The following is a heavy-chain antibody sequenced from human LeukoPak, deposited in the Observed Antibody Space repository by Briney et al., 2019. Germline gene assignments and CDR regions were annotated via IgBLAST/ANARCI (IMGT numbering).Heavy chain of an antibody. CDR3: AREGWDSSRPGYFDL. D-gene: IGHD6-6*01. V-gene: IGHV4-59*01. J-gene: IGHJ2*01. CDR2: IYYSGST. CDR1: GDSISSYY. Sequence: TSETLSLTCTVSGDSISSYYWSWIRQPPGKGLEWIGYIYYSGSTKYNPSLKSRVTISVDTSKNQFSLKLSSVTAADTAVYYCAREGWDSSRPGYFDLWGRGTLVTVSS.